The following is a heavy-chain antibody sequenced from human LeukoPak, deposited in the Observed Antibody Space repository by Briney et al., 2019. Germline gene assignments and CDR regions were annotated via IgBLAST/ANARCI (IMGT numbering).Heavy chain of an antibody. CDR2: IFYSGNT. V-gene: IGHV4-39*02. CDR1: GGSISSSNYY. CDR3: AREGDSGYDFDY. D-gene: IGHD5-12*01. J-gene: IGHJ4*02. Sequence: SETLSLTCTVSGGSISSSNYYWGWIRQPPGKGLEWIGSIFYSGNTFYNPSLKSRVTISVDTSKNQFSLRLSSVTAADTAVYYCAREGDSGYDFDYWGQGTLVTVSS.